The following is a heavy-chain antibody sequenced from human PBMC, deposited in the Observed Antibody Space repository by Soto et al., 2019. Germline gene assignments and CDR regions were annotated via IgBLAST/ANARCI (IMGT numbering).Heavy chain of an antibody. Sequence: SETLSLTCSVSGYSVSSSDYYWAWIRQPPGKGLEWIGSMHYSGLTYNNPFLKSRVTLSVDKSKNQFSVRLNSVTASDTAVYYCAPLSVSLSGPYGIHVWGQGTTVTVSS. D-gene: IGHD2-15*01. CDR2: MHYSGLT. V-gene: IGHV4-39*01. CDR3: APLSVSLSGPYGIHV. J-gene: IGHJ6*02. CDR1: GYSVSSSDYY.